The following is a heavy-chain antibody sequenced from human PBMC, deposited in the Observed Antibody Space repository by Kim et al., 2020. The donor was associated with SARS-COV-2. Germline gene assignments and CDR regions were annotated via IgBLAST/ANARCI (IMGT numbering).Heavy chain of an antibody. CDR3: ARDRGYGPFDY. V-gene: IGHV4-4*06. Sequence: NYNPSLKSRVTRSVDTAKNEFSLHLTSVTAADTAVYYCARDRGYGPFDYWGQGILVTVSS. D-gene: IGHD5-18*01. J-gene: IGHJ4*02.